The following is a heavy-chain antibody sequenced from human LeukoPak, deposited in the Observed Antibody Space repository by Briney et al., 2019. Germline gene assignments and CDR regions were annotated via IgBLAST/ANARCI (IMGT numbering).Heavy chain of an antibody. CDR3: ARRYQLLLGSGWFDP. Sequence: QPSETLSLTCAVYGGSFSGYYWSWIRQPPGKGLEWIGEINHSGSTNYNPSLKSRVTISVDTSKNQFSLKLSSVTAADTAVYYCARRYQLLLGSGWFDPWGQGTLVTVSS. CDR1: GGSFSGYY. V-gene: IGHV4-34*01. CDR2: INHSGST. D-gene: IGHD2-2*01. J-gene: IGHJ5*02.